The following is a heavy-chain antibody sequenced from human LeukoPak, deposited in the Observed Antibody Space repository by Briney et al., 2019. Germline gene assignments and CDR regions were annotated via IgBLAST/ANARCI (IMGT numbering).Heavy chain of an antibody. V-gene: IGHV5-51*01. CDR1: GYSFSSYW. CDR3: ARHNTVTTGAFDI. J-gene: IGHJ3*02. D-gene: IGHD4-17*01. CDR2: IYPGDSDT. Sequence: PGESLKISCKGSGYSFSSYWIGWVRQMPGKGLEWMGIIYPGDSDTRYSPSFQGQVTISADKSISTAYLQWSSLKASDTAMYYCARHNTVTTGAFDIWGQGTMVTVSS.